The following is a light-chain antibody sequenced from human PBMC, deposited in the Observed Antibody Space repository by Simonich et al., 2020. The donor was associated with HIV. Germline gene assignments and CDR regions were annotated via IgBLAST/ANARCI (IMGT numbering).Light chain of an antibody. CDR1: QGISNS. Sequence: DIQMTQSPSSLSASVGDRVTITCRASQGISNSLAWYQQKPGKAPKRLLYTASRLESGVPSRFSGSGSGTDYTLTISSLEPEDFAVYYCQQRSNWPPITFGQGTRLEIK. CDR2: TAS. V-gene: IGKV1-NL1*01. CDR3: QQRSNWPPIT. J-gene: IGKJ5*01.